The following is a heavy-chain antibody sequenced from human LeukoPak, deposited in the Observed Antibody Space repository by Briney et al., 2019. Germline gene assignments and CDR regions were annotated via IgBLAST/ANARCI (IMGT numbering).Heavy chain of an antibody. CDR1: GASISSGDYH. D-gene: IGHD2-2*02. Sequence: PSETLSLTCTVSGASISSGDYHWNWIRQPPGKGLEWIGFIHDSGSTYYNPSLKSRVSISRDMSKNQLSLMLSSVTAADTAVYYCATPSGYCGPTTCYKVAIDFWGRGTLVTVSS. V-gene: IGHV4-30-4*01. CDR3: ATPSGYCGPTTCYKVAIDF. CDR2: IHDSGST. J-gene: IGHJ4*02.